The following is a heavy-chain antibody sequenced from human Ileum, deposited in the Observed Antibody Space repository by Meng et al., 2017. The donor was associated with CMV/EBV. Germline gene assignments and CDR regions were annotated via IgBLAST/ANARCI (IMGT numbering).Heavy chain of an antibody. Sequence: GGSLRLSCAASGFTFSSYSMNWVRQAPGKGLEWVSSISSSSSYIYYADSVKGRFTISRDNAKNSLYLQMNSLRAEDTAVYYCASFYYGSGRGIIPWGQGTLVTVSS. V-gene: IGHV3-21*01. CDR1: GFTFSSYS. CDR2: ISSSSSYI. D-gene: IGHD3-10*01. J-gene: IGHJ5*02. CDR3: ASFYYGSGRGIIP.